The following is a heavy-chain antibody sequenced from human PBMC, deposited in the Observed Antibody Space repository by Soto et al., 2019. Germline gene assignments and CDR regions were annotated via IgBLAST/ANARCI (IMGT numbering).Heavy chain of an antibody. CDR3: VKDGYCTSIGCSGYYGMDV. D-gene: IGHD2-2*03. V-gene: IGHV3-64D*06. J-gene: IGHJ6*02. CDR1: GFTFSTYA. Sequence: PVGSLRISCSASGFTFSTYAIHWVRQAPGKGLEYVSAISSNGGSPYYADSVKGRFTISRDNSKNTLSLQMSSLRAEDTAVYYCVKDGYCTSIGCSGYYGMDVWGQGTTVTVSS. CDR2: ISSNGGSP.